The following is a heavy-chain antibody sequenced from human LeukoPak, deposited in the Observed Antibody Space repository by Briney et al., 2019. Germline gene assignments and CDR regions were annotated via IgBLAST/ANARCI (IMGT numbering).Heavy chain of an antibody. D-gene: IGHD3-22*01. CDR1: GFTFSSYG. J-gene: IGHJ4*02. CDR3: AKGTEYYYYDSSGYPEGGFDY. Sequence: GGSLRLSRAASGFTFSSYGMHWVRQAPGKGLEWVAFIRYDGSNKYYADSVKGRFTISRDNSKNTLYLQMDSLRAEDTAVYYCAKGTEYYYYDSSGYPEGGFDYWGQGTLVTVSS. CDR2: IRYDGSNK. V-gene: IGHV3-30*02.